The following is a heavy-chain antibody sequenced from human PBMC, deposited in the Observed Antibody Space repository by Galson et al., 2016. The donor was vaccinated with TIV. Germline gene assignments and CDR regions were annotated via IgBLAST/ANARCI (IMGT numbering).Heavy chain of an antibody. CDR2: SSGSGDTI. J-gene: IGHJ4*02. V-gene: IGHV3-23*01. CDR3: AKTQVDIVVAPAATPGYYFDY. D-gene: IGHD2-2*02. CDR1: GFTFNTNT. Sequence: SLRLSCAASGFTFNTNTMSRIRQAPGKGLEWVSTSSGSGDTIYYADSVKGRFTISRDNSKGTLYLQMSSLRVDDTAIYYCAKTQVDIVVAPAATPGYYFDYWGQGTLVTVSS.